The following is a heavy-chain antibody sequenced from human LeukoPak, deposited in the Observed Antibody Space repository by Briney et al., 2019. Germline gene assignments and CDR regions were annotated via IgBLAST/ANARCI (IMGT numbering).Heavy chain of an antibody. CDR1: GGSISSGDYY. Sequence: SETLSPTCTVSGGSISSGDYYWSWIRQPPGKGLEWIGYIYYSGSTYYNPSLKSRVTISVDTSKNQFSLKLSSVTAADTAVYYCARSKGRDGYALGSWGQGTLVTVSS. CDR2: IYYSGST. CDR3: ARSKGRDGYALGS. V-gene: IGHV4-30-4*08. D-gene: IGHD5-24*01. J-gene: IGHJ5*02.